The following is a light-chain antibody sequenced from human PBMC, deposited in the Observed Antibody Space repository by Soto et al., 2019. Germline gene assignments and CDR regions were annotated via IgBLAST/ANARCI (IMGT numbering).Light chain of an antibody. CDR2: EAS. CDR1: QGIRHY. Sequence: DIQMTQSPSSLSASVGDRVTITCRASQGIRHYLAWYQQKPGKVPKLLIYEASNLHSGVPSRFRGGGSGTEFTLTISSLQPEDVATYYFQNFGSAPQTFGQGTKVEIK. J-gene: IGKJ1*01. V-gene: IGKV1-27*01. CDR3: QNFGSAPQT.